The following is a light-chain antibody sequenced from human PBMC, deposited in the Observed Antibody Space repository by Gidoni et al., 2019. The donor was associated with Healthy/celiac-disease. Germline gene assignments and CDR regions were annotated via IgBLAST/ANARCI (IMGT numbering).Light chain of an antibody. CDR2: GAS. CDR3: QQYGSSLYT. V-gene: IGKV3-20*01. CDR1: QSVSSSY. J-gene: IGKJ2*01. Sequence: EIVLTQSPGTLSLSPGERATLSCRASQSVSSSYLSWYQQKPGQAPRLLIYGASSRATGIPDMFSGSGSGTDFTLTISILEPEDFAVYYCQQYGSSLYTFGQGTKLEIK.